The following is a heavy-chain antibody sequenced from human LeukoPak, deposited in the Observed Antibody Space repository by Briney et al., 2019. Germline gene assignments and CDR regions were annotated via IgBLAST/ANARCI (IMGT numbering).Heavy chain of an antibody. J-gene: IGHJ4*02. V-gene: IGHV3-30*02. D-gene: IGHD5-18*01. Sequence: GGSLRLSCAASGFIFSTYGMHWVRQAPGKGLEWVAFIRYDGSKKYYADSVKGRFTISRDNSKNTLYLQMNSLRAEDTAVYYCAKVNSYGSEWDYWGQGTPVTVSS. CDR3: AKVNSYGSEWDY. CDR2: IRYDGSKK. CDR1: GFIFSTYG.